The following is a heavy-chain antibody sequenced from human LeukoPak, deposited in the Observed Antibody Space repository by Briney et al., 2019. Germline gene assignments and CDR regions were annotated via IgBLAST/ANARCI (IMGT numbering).Heavy chain of an antibody. CDR1: GGSISSSSYY. CDR2: IYYSGSI. Sequence: SETLSLTCTVSGGSISSSSYYWGWIRQPPGTGLEWIGSIYYSGSIYYNPSLKSRVTISVDTSKNQFSLKLSSVTAADTAVYYCARHIGPDWRQLVRGGVYYFDYWGQGTLVTVSS. V-gene: IGHV4-39*01. D-gene: IGHD6-13*01. J-gene: IGHJ4*02. CDR3: ARHIGPDWRQLVRGGVYYFDY.